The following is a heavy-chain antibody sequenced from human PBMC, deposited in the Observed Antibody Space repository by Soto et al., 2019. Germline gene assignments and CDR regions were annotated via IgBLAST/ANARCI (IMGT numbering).Heavy chain of an antibody. J-gene: IGHJ4*02. Sequence: GGSLRLSCAASGFTFSNYWMHWVRQAPGKGLVWVSRINSDGSSTNYADSVKGRFTISRDNAKNTLYLQMNSLRAEDTAVYYCAREGIDLVSVSRYFDYWGQGTMVTVYS. V-gene: IGHV3-74*01. D-gene: IGHD1-20*01. CDR3: AREGIDLVSVSRYFDY. CDR2: INSDGSST. CDR1: GFTFSNYW.